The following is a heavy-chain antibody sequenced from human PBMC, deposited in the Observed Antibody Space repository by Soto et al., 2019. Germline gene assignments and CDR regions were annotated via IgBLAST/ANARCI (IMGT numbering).Heavy chain of an antibody. J-gene: IGHJ4*02. CDR3: ASRLVAMAIFAY. V-gene: IGHV4-59*08. CDR2: IYYAGST. Sequence: RIIQPPGRGLEWIGFIYYAGSTKYNPSLNSRVTISVDTSKNQFPLTVTSVTAADTAVYYGASRLVAMAIFAYWGQGTPVPVFS. D-gene: IGHD5-12*01.